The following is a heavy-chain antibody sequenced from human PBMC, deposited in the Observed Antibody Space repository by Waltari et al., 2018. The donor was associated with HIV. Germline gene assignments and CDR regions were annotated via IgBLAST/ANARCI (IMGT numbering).Heavy chain of an antibody. Sequence: EVQLVESGGGLVQPGGSLRLSCAASGFTFSSYDMHWVRPATGKGLEWVSAIGTAGDTYYPGSVKGRFTISRENAKNSLYLQMNSLRAGDTAVYYCARGYSSGSYWYFDLWGRGTLVTVSS. J-gene: IGHJ2*01. CDR3: ARGYSSGSYWYFDL. CDR1: GFTFSSYD. V-gene: IGHV3-13*01. CDR2: IGTAGDT. D-gene: IGHD3-22*01.